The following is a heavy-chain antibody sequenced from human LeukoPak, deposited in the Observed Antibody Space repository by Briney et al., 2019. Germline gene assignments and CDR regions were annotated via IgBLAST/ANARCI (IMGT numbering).Heavy chain of an antibody. J-gene: IGHJ5*02. Sequence: GSLRLSCAASGFTFSSYGMHWVRQAPGKGLEWVAVISYDGSNKYYADFVKGRFTISRDNSKNTLYLQMNSLRAEDTAVYYCANSYDILTGYYGFDPWGQGTLVTVSS. CDR2: ISYDGSNK. V-gene: IGHV3-30*18. CDR3: ANSYDILTGYYGFDP. D-gene: IGHD3-9*01. CDR1: GFTFSSYG.